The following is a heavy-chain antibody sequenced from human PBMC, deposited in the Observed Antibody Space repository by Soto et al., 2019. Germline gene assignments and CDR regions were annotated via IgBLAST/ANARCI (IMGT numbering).Heavy chain of an antibody. CDR1: GFALTTYT. CDR2: IYGRSNYK. V-gene: IGHV3-21*02. CDR3: VREDGVVGASSAFDS. Sequence: EVQLVESGGGLVAPGGSLRLSCVASGFALTTYTMNWVRQAPGTGLEWVSSIYGRSNYKYYSDSVKGLFTVSRDNAQNSLFLQMSRLGPEDTAVYYCVREDGVVGASSAFDSWGQGTLVTVSS. D-gene: IGHD1-26*01. J-gene: IGHJ4*02.